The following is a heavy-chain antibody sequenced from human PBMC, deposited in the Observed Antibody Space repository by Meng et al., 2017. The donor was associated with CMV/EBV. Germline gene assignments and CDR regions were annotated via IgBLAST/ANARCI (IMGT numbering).Heavy chain of an antibody. CDR2: ISGSGGST. V-gene: IGHV3-23*01. Sequence: GGSLRLSCTVSGGSISSSSYYWGWIRQPPGKGLEWVSAISGSGGSTYYADSVKGRFTISRDNSKNTLYLQMNSLRAEDTAVYYCAKVLLRFLEWLSPNFDYWGQGTLVTVSS. CDR1: GGSISSSSYY. CDR3: AKVLLRFLEWLSPNFDY. D-gene: IGHD3-3*01. J-gene: IGHJ4*02.